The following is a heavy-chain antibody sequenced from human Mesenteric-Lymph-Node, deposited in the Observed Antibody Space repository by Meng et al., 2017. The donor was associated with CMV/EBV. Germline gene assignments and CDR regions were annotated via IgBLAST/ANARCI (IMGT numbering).Heavy chain of an antibody. V-gene: IGHV4-55*01. J-gene: IGHJ4*02. CDR1: GDSISSGNW. CDR3: ATFLSYDFWSGYYPRFDY. Sequence: SETLSPTGAVPGDSISSGNWGIWVRQPPGKGLEWIGEIHHSGSTYYNPSLKSRITMSVDTSKNQFYLKLSSVAAADTAVYYCATFLSYDFWSGYYPRFDYWGQGTLVTVSS. D-gene: IGHD3-3*01. CDR2: IHHSGST.